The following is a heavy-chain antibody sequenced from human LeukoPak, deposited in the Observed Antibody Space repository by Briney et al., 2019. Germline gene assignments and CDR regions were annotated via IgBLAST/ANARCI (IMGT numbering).Heavy chain of an antibody. J-gene: IGHJ1*01. CDR2: IRYDGSNK. D-gene: IGHD3-10*01. CDR1: GFTFSSYG. Sequence: GGSLRLSCAASGFTFSSYGMHWVRQAPGKGLEWVAFIRYDGSNKYYADSVKGRFTISRDNSKNTLYLQMNSLRAEDTAVYYCAKDLLDGSGSYYEWGQGTLVTVSS. V-gene: IGHV3-30*02. CDR3: AKDLLDGSGSYYE.